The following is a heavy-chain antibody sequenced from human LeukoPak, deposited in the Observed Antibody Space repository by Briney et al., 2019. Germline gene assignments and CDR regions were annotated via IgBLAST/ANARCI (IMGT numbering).Heavy chain of an antibody. V-gene: IGHV1-2*02. CDR2: INPNSGGT. Sequence: ASVKVSCKASGYTFTGYYMYWVRQAPGQGPEWMGRINPNSGGTNYAQKFQGRVTMTEDTSTDTAYMELSSLRSEDTAVYYCTTDRSYCAGDCYVWFDPWGQGTLVTVSS. CDR3: TTDRSYCAGDCYVWFDP. D-gene: IGHD2-21*02. CDR1: GYTFTGYY. J-gene: IGHJ5*02.